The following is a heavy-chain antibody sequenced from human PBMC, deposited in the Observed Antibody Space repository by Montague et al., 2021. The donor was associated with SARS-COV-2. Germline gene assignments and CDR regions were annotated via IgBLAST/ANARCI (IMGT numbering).Heavy chain of an antibody. CDR2: VNYRCTS. CDR1: GDSVTHDF. CDR3: VRDPAPGESGTFCDY. J-gene: IGHJ4*02. Sequence: SETLSLTCTVSGDSVTHDFWTWIRQPQGPGLEWIGYVNYRCTSSYNPPLAVRASIAIDTSKNQFSLILSTVTAADTAIYNCVRDPAPGESGTFCDYWGQGTLVTVSS. D-gene: IGHD1-26*01. V-gene: IGHV4-59*02.